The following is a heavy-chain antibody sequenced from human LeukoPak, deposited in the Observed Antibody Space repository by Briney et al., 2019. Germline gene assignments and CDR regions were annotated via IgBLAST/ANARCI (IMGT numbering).Heavy chain of an antibody. Sequence: SQTLSLTCAISGDSASSNGVIWNWIRQSPSRGLEWLGRTYYRSKWYNDYAVSVKSRITINPDTSKNQFSLQLNSVTPDDTAVYYSARDSADLGWFDPWGQGTLVTVSS. V-gene: IGHV6-1*01. CDR3: ARDSADLGWFDP. J-gene: IGHJ5*02. D-gene: IGHD3-10*01. CDR2: TYYRSKWYN. CDR1: GDSASSNGVI.